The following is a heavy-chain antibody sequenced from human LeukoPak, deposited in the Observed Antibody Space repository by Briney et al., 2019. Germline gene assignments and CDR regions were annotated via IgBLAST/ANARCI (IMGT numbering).Heavy chain of an antibody. Sequence: SETLSLTCAVYGGSFSGYYWSWIRQPPGKGLEWIGEINHSGSTNYNPSLKSRVTISVDTSKNQFSLKLSSMTTADTAVYYCARGQGDCSGGSCYLFDYWGQGTLVTVSS. J-gene: IGHJ4*02. CDR2: INHSGST. CDR1: GGSFSGYY. V-gene: IGHV4-34*01. CDR3: ARGQGDCSGGSCYLFDY. D-gene: IGHD2-15*01.